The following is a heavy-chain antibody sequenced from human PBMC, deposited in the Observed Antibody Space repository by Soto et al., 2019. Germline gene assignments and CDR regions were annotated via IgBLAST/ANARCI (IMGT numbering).Heavy chain of an antibody. Sequence: SETLPLTCTVSNCSISSNYWSCFRQPPGKGLEWIGYIYYAGTTTYNPSLQSRVSISVDTSKNEVSLKLTSVTAADTAVYFCARLGAYYQAMDSWGQGTLVTVS. CDR3: ARLGAYYQAMDS. CDR2: IYYAGTT. D-gene: IGHD3-22*01. J-gene: IGHJ1*01. CDR1: NCSISSNY. V-gene: IGHV4-59*08.